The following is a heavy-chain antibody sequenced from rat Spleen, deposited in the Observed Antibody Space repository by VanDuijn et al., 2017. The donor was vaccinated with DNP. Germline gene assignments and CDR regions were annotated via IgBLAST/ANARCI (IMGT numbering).Heavy chain of an antibody. J-gene: IGHJ2*01. CDR3: ARAYGSPWYFDY. Sequence: EVQLVESGGGLVQPGRSLILSCAASGFTFSDYYMAWVRQAPTKGLEWVAAISYDGGRTYYRDSVKDRFTISRDYAEGTLYLQMDSLRSEDTATYYCARAYGSPWYFDYWGQGVMVTVSS. V-gene: IGHV5-20*01. D-gene: IGHD1-3*01. CDR2: ISYDGGRT. CDR1: GFTFSDYY.